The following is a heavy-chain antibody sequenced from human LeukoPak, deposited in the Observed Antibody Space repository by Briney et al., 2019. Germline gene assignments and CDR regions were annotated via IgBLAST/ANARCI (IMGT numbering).Heavy chain of an antibody. Sequence: KTGGSLRLSCAASGFTFSDYYMSWIRQAPGKGLEWVSYISESGSSTNYADSVKGRFSSSRGNAKNSLYLQLNSLPAEDNAVYYCARVMTPGSPLDYWGQGTPVTVSS. D-gene: IGHD3-10*01. CDR2: ISESGSST. CDR1: GFTFSDYY. V-gene: IGHV3-11*05. CDR3: ARVMTPGSPLDY. J-gene: IGHJ4*02.